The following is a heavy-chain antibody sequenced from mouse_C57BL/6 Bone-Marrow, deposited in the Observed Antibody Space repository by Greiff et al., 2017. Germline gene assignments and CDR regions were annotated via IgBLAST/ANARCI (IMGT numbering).Heavy chain of an antibody. Sequence: QVQLQQSGAELARPGASVKLSCKASGYTFTSYGISWVKQRTGQGLEWIGEIYPRSGNTYYNEKFKGKATLTADKSSSTAYMELRSLTSEDSAVXVCAREGDYYGPAWFAYWGQGTLVTVSA. V-gene: IGHV1-81*01. CDR1: GYTFTSYG. CDR3: AREGDYYGPAWFAY. D-gene: IGHD1-1*01. J-gene: IGHJ3*01. CDR2: IYPRSGNT.